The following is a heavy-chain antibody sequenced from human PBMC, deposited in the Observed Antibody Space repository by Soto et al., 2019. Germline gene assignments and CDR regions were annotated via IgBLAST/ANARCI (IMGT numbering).Heavy chain of an antibody. Sequence: EVQLLESGGGLVQPGGSLRLSCAASGFTFSLFAMTWARRAPGRGLEWVSVVSHSGGTTHYADSVRGRFTISRDNSMNTLYMQMNSLRAEDTAVYYCAKVARIAAAGPLEYWGQGILVTVSS. CDR1: GFTFSLFA. V-gene: IGHV3-23*01. D-gene: IGHD6-13*01. CDR2: VSHSGGTT. J-gene: IGHJ4*02. CDR3: AKVARIAAAGPLEY.